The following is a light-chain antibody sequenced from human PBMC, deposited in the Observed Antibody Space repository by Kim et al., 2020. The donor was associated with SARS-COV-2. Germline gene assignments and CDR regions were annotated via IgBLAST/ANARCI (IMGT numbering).Light chain of an antibody. V-gene: IGKV1-9*01. Sequence: VRHRVTITCRASQGISSYLVSSQPKPGTSPQLLSYPESTLRSGVPSRFSDGGSGTHFTLTFSGLQPEDFASYSCQQLKTYPLTFGGRTQV. CDR2: PES. J-gene: IGKJ4*01. CDR1: QGISSY. CDR3: QQLKTYPLT.